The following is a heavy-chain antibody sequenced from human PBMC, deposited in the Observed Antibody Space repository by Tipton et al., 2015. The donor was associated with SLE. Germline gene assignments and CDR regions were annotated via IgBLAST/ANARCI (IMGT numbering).Heavy chain of an antibody. D-gene: IGHD6-19*01. CDR2: IHYTGST. CDR1: GGSFNGYF. J-gene: IGHJ4*02. V-gene: IGHV4-59*12. Sequence: TLSLTCSVSGGSFNGYFWSWIRQPPGKELQWLGYIHYTGSTHYSPSLESRVTISVDASKNQFSLKLSSVSAADTSMYYCAREGYSSGYYGDFDFWGQGTLVTVSS. CDR3: AREGYSSGYYGDFDF.